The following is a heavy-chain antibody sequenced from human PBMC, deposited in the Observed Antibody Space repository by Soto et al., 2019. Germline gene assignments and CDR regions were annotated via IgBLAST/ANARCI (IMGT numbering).Heavy chain of an antibody. V-gene: IGHV4-34*02. CDR3: ARRPTPQNYYYYMDV. J-gene: IGHJ6*03. CDR1: GESLSGNY. CDR2: ISHSGST. Sequence: QVQLQQWGAGLLKPSQTLSLTCAVSGESLSGNYWSWIRQPPGKGLEWIGEISHSGSTNYSPSLKSRVTISIDTSKKQFSLKLNSVTAADTATYFCARRPTPQNYYYYMDVWGKGSPATVSS.